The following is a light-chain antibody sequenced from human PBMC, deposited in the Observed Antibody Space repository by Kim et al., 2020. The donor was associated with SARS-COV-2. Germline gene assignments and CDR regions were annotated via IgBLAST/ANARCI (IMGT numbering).Light chain of an antibody. J-gene: IGKJ3*01. CDR1: QDISNY. CDR3: QQYDKLTLCT. Sequence: DIQMTQSPSSLSASVGDRVTITCQASQDISNYLNWYQQKPGKAPKLLIYDASNLETGVPSRFSGSGSGTDFTFTISSLQPEDIATYYCQQYDKLTLCTLVPRTKV. V-gene: IGKV1-33*01. CDR2: DAS.